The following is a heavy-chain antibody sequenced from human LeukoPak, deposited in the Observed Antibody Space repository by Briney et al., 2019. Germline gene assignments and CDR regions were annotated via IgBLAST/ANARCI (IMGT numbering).Heavy chain of an antibody. CDR2: INPNSGGT. D-gene: IGHD3-10*01. J-gene: IGHJ6*03. Sequence: GASVKVSCKASGYTFTGYYMHWVRQAPGQGLEWMGWINPNSGGTNYAQKFQGRVTMTRDTSISTAYMELSRLRSDDTAVYYCARRGGVRASLTYYYYYMDVWGKGTTATVSS. V-gene: IGHV1-2*02. CDR1: GYTFTGYY. CDR3: ARRGGVRASLTYYYYYMDV.